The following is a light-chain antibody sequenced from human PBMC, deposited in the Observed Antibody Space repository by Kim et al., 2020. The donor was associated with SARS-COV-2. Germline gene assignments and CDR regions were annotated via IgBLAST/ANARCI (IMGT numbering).Light chain of an antibody. CDR1: QGISTF. CDR2: GAS. V-gene: IGKV1-27*01. CDR3: QNYDSAPFT. Sequence: AAVGDSVTITCRARQGISTFLLWYQQRPGRLPKLLIYGASTVQSGVPSRFSSSGSGTDFTLTISSLQPEDVATYYCQNYDSAPFTFGPGTKVDIK. J-gene: IGKJ3*01.